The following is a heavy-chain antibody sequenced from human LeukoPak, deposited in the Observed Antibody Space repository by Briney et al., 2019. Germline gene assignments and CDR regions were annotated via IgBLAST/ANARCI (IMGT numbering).Heavy chain of an antibody. CDR1: GFTFSSYW. Sequence: GGSLRLSCAASGFTFSSYWMHWVRQAPGKGLEWVSYISSSSSTIYYADSVKGRFTISRDNAKNSLYLQMNSLRDEDTAVYYCARSNGGLLWFGELPSPLDYWGQGTLVTVSS. D-gene: IGHD3-10*01. CDR2: ISSSSSTI. V-gene: IGHV3-48*02. CDR3: ARSNGGLLWFGELPSPLDY. J-gene: IGHJ4*02.